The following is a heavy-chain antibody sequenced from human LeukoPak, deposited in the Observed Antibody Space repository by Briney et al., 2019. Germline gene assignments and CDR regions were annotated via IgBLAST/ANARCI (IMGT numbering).Heavy chain of an antibody. Sequence: GGSLRLSCAASGFIFNDYAMSWVRQAPGKGLEWVSAISGSGGSTYYADSVKGRFTISRDNSKNTLYLQMNSLRAEDTAVYYCAKSSLTVTPNLFDYWGQGTLVTASS. D-gene: IGHD4-17*01. J-gene: IGHJ4*02. CDR3: AKSSLTVTPNLFDY. CDR1: GFIFNDYA. V-gene: IGHV3-23*01. CDR2: ISGSGGST.